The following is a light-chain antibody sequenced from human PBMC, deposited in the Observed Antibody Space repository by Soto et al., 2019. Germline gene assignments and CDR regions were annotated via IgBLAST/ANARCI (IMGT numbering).Light chain of an antibody. CDR2: VGTGGIVG. Sequence: HPVLTQPPSASASLGASVTLTCTLSSGYSNYKVDWYQQRPGKGPRFVMRVGTGGIVGSKGDGIPDRFSVLGSGLNRYLTIKNIQEEDESDYHCGADDGSGSTRGVFGPGSKVTVL. V-gene: IGLV9-49*01. CDR1: SGYSNYK. J-gene: IGLJ1*01. CDR3: GADDGSGSTRGV.